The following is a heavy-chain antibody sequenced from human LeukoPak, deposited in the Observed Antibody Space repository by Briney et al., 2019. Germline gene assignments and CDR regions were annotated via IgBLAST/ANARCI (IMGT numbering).Heavy chain of an antibody. CDR2: IDPADGET. D-gene: IGHD5-18*01. J-gene: IGHJ4*02. CDR1: GYIFKNYF. Sequence: ASVKISCMASGYIFKNYFIHWIQQSPGKGLKWMGRIDPADGETKYAEKFQGRVTLTADTPTETVYMEMSSLRFEDTALYYCSTVFAGYSSVIMPPVVPDYWGQGTLVSVSA. CDR3: STVFAGYSSVIMPPVVPDY. V-gene: IGHV1-69-2*01.